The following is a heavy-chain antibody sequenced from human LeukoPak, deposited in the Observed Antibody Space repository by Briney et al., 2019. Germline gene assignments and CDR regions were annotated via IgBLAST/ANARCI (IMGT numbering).Heavy chain of an antibody. D-gene: IGHD3-22*01. Sequence: PPETLSLTCTVSGYSISSGYYWGWIRQTPGKGLEWIGSIYHSGITYYNPSLKSRVIISVDTSKNHFSLKLSSVTAADTAVYYCARGPPNGHDDSSGYYVPACFDYWGQGTLVTVS. J-gene: IGHJ4*02. V-gene: IGHV4-38-2*02. CDR3: ARGPPNGHDDSSGYYVPACFDY. CDR2: IYHSGIT. CDR1: GYSISSGYY.